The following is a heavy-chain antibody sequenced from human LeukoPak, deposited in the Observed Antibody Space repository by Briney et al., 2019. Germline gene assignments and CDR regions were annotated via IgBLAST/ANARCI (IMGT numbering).Heavy chain of an antibody. J-gene: IGHJ4*02. V-gene: IGHV3-23*01. CDR3: AKAGNTAWSAVDY. D-gene: IGHD2-15*01. Sequence: SGGSLRLSCAASGFTFSNYAMSWVRLAPGKGLEWVSSISESSISTYYADSVKGRFTISRDIAKNTLYLQMNSLRADDTAVYYCAKAGNTAWSAVDYWGRGTLVTVSS. CDR1: GFTFSNYA. CDR2: ISESSIST.